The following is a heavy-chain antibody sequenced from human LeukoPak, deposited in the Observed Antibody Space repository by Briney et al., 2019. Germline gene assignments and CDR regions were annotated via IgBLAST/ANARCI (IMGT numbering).Heavy chain of an antibody. CDR2: IWYDGSNK. CDR3: AKGGFSAAAGTGYFDY. J-gene: IGHJ4*02. Sequence: GRSLRLSCAASGFTFSSYGMHWVRQAPGKGLEWVAVIWYDGSNKYYADSVKGRFTISRDNAKNLLFLQMNSLRAEDTAVYYCAKGGFSAAAGTGYFDYWGQGTLVTVSS. V-gene: IGHV3-33*03. D-gene: IGHD6-13*01. CDR1: GFTFSSYG.